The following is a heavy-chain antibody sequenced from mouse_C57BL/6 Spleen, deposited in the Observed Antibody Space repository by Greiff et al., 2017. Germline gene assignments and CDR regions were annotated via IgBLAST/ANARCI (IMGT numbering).Heavy chain of an antibody. CDR2: IDPNSGGT. V-gene: IGHV1-72*01. CDR3: ARGNYGNYGWVAY. J-gene: IGHJ3*01. CDR1: GYTFTSYW. D-gene: IGHD2-1*01. Sequence: VQLQQPGAELVKPGASVKLSCKASGYTFTSYWMHWVKQRPGRGLAWIGGIDPNSGGTNYNEKFKGTATLTVDKPSSTAYIQLSSLTSEDSAVYYCARGNYGNYGWVAYWGQGTLVTVSA.